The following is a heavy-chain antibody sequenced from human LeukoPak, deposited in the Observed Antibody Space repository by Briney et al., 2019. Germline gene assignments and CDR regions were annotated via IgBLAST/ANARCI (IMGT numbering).Heavy chain of an antibody. CDR1: GFTFDDYA. CDR3: AKDIGMYYDSSGYYDY. J-gene: IGHJ4*02. CDR2: ISWNSGSI. Sequence: GGSLRLSCAASGFTFDDYAMHWVRQAPGKGLEWVSGISWNSGSIGYADSVKGRFTISRDNAKNSLYLQMNSLRAEDTALYYCAKDIGMYYDSSGYYDYWGQGTLVTVPS. D-gene: IGHD3-22*01. V-gene: IGHV3-9*01.